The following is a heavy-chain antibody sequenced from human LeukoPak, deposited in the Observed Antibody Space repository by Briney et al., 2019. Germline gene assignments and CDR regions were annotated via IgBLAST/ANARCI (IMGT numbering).Heavy chain of an antibody. V-gene: IGHV3-43*01. J-gene: IGHJ4*02. CDR1: GFTFDDYT. D-gene: IGHD5-24*01. CDR2: ISWDGQKT. CDR3: VKDIELATIWSLGFDS. Sequence: PGGSLRLSCAASGFTFDDYTMHWVRQAPEKGLQWVSLISWDGQKTYYADSVEGRMTISRDNRRNSLYLQMNSLRTEDTALYFCVKDIELATIWSLGFDSWGQGTLVTVSS.